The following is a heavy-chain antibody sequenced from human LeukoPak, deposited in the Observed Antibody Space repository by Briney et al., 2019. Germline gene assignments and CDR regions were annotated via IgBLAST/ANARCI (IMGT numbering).Heavy chain of an antibody. CDR1: GFSFNTFN. J-gene: IGHJ4*02. CDR2: ITSGGDYI. V-gene: IGHV3-21*01. Sequence: GGSLRLSCAASGFSFNTFNMNWVRPAPGKGLGWGSSITSGGDYIYDADSVKGRFTTSRDNAKNSLSLQLNSLRVEDTAVYYGARGHYDVLAASYKWTPDYWGQGTLVTVSS. CDR3: ARGHYDVLAASYKWTPDY. D-gene: IGHD3-9*01.